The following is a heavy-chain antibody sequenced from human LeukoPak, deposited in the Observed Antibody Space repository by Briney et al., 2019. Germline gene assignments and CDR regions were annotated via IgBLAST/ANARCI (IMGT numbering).Heavy chain of an antibody. D-gene: IGHD3-10*01. V-gene: IGHV1-2*02. CDR1: GYTFTSYG. Sequence: ASVKVSCKASGYTFTSYGISWVRQAPGQGLEWMGWISPNSGGTNYAQKFQGSVTMTRDTSINTAYMELNRLRSDDTAVYFCARTRGHHATMAYFDYWGQGTLVTVSS. CDR2: ISPNSGGT. CDR3: ARTRGHHATMAYFDY. J-gene: IGHJ4*02.